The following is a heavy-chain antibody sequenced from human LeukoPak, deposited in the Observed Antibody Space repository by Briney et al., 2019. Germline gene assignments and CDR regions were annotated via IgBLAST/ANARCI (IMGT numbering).Heavy chain of an antibody. CDR2: ISYDGSNK. J-gene: IGHJ4*02. Sequence: GGSLRLSCAASGFTFSSYAMHWVRQAPGKGLEWVAVISYDGSNKYYADSVKGRFTTSRDNSKNTLYLQMNSLRAEDTAVYYCARPAEAYSSSWSPPGDYWGQGTLVTVSS. V-gene: IGHV3-30-3*01. CDR3: ARPAEAYSSSWSPPGDY. D-gene: IGHD6-13*01. CDR1: GFTFSSYA.